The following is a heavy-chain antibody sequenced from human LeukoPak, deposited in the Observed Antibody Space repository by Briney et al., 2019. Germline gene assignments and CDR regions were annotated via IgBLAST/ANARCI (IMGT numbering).Heavy chain of an antibody. CDR2: IYTNGNN. V-gene: IGHV4-4*07. D-gene: IGHD4-17*01. J-gene: IGHJ3*02. CDR3: AREGSTVTIITGNLDAFDI. Sequence: SETLSLTCSVSGGSISSYHWTWIRQLAGKGLEWIGRIYTNGNNNYNPSLKSRVTMSVDTSKNQFSLKLSSVTAADTAVYYCAREGSTVTIITGNLDAFDIWGQGTMVTVSS. CDR1: GGSISSYH.